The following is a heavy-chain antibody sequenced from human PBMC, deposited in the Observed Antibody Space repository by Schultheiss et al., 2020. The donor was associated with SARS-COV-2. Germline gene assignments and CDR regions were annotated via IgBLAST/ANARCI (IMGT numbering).Heavy chain of an antibody. CDR2: ISYDGSNK. CDR3: ARVPAQGYGGHDAFDI. CDR1: GFTFSSYA. V-gene: IGHV3-30-3*01. D-gene: IGHD4-23*01. J-gene: IGHJ3*02. Sequence: GGSLRLSCAASGFTFSSYAMHWVRQAPGKGLEWVAVISYDGSNKYYADSVKGRFTISRDNSKNTLYLQMNSLRAEDTAVYYCARVPAQGYGGHDAFDIWGQGTTVTVSS.